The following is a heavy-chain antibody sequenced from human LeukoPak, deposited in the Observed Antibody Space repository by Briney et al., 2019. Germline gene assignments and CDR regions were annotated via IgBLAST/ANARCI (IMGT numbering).Heavy chain of an antibody. J-gene: IGHJ4*02. CDR3: ARELVPALNYYFDY. V-gene: IGHV1-2*02. CDR2: INPNSGGT. CDR1: GYTFTDYY. D-gene: IGHD2-15*01. Sequence: ASVKVSCKASGYTFTDYYMHWVRQAPGQGLEWMGWINPNSGGTKYAQKFQGRVTMTRDTSISTAYMELSRLRSDDTAVYYCARELVPALNYYFDYWAREPWSPSPQ.